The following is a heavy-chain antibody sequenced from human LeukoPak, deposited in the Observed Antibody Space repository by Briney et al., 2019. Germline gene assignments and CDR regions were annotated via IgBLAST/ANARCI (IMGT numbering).Heavy chain of an antibody. J-gene: IGHJ4*02. CDR2: IYYSGST. Sequence: SETLSLTCTVSGGSISSSSYYWGWIRQPPGKGLEWIGSIYYSGSTYYNPSLKSRVTISVDTSKNQFSLKLSSATAADTAVYYCARREGDSSGYYYAPFDYWGQGTLVTVSS. CDR1: GGSISSSSYY. D-gene: IGHD3-22*01. V-gene: IGHV4-39*01. CDR3: ARREGDSSGYYYAPFDY.